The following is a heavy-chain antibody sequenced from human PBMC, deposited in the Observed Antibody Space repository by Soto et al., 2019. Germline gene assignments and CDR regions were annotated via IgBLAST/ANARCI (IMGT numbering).Heavy chain of an antibody. V-gene: IGHV1-69*01. D-gene: IGHD2-15*01. CDR3: AREGPPDIAWFDP. J-gene: IGHJ5*02. Sequence: QVQLVQSGAEVKKPGSSVKVSCKASGGTFSIYTISWVRQAPGHGLEWMGGSANSAQKFQGRLTVTADESTRTVYLELSSLTSADTAVYYCAREGPPDIAWFDPWGQGTLVSVSS. CDR2: SA. CDR1: GGTFSIYT.